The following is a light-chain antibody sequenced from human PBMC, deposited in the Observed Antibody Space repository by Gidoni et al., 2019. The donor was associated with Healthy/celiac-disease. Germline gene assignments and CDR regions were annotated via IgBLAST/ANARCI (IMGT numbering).Light chain of an antibody. CDR2: RDT. CDR3: LTWDSSAGNV. J-gene: IGLJ1*01. Sequence: SYNLAQPPSVSVSPGQTASITCSGGNLGQKYVSWYQQKPGQSPLLVIYRDTKRPSGLPERFAGSSTGDTATLTISGTQAMDEADYYCLTWDSSAGNVFGTGTKVTVL. CDR1: NLGQKY. V-gene: IGLV3-1*01.